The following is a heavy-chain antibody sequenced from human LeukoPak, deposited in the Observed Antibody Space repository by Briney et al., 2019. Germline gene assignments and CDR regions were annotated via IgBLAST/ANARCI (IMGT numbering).Heavy chain of an antibody. CDR2: IYHSGST. CDR3: ARESSSGWVIDY. V-gene: IGHV4-30-2*01. J-gene: IGHJ4*02. D-gene: IGHD6-19*01. Sequence: SQTLSLTCIVSGGSISSGGYYWSWIRQPPGKGLEWIGYIYHSGSTYYNPSLKSRVTIPVDRSKNQFSLKLSSVTAADTAVYYCARESSSGWVIDYWGQGTLVTVSS. CDR1: GGSISSGGYY.